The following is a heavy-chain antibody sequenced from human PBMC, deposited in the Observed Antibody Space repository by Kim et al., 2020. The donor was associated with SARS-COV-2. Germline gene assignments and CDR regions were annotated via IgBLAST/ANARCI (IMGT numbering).Heavy chain of an antibody. Sequence: ADSLEVRFNIAWDNSKNTLYLQMNSLRAEDTAVYYCAKDSGVVIPYDFDYWGQGTLVTVSS. CDR3: AKDSGVVIPYDFDY. D-gene: IGHD3-3*01. V-gene: IGHV3-23*01. J-gene: IGHJ4*02.